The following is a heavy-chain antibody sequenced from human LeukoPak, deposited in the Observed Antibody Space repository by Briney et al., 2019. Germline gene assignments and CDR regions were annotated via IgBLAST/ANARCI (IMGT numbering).Heavy chain of an antibody. CDR3: ASHNKLLQGNY. CDR1: GFTFSSYE. CDR2: ISSSGSTI. V-gene: IGHV3-48*03. Sequence: GGSLRLSCAASGFTFSSYEMNWVRQAPGKGLEWVSYISSSGSTIYYADSVKGRFTISRDNAKNSLYLQMNSLRAEDTAVYYCASHNKLLQGNYWGQGTLVTVSS. J-gene: IGHJ4*02. D-gene: IGHD1-26*01.